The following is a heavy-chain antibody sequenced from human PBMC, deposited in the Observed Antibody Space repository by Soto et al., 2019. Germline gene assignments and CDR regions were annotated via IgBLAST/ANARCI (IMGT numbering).Heavy chain of an antibody. CDR2: VNPDTGVA. J-gene: IGHJ4*02. V-gene: IGHV1-2*02. CDR3: ARDPIRGGVPYFFDF. CDR1: RYTFTDYF. Sequence: ASVKVSCKASRYTFTDYFVHWVRLAPGQGLEWMGWVNPDTGVATFPQKFQGRVTVTRDASINTDYMELTHLTSEDTGIYYCARDPIRGGVPYFFDFWGRGTQVTVSS. D-gene: IGHD3-16*01.